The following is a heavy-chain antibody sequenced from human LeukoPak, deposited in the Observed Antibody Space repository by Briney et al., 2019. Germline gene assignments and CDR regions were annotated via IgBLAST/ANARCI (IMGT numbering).Heavy chain of an antibody. J-gene: IGHJ4*02. CDR3: ARVQTTRSYYFDY. CDR2: IYLGGNT. CDR1: GFTVSSNY. Sequence: AGGSLRLSCAASGFTVSSNYMSLVRQAPGKGLEWVSVIYLGGNTYYADSVKGRFTISRDNSKNTLYLQMNSLRAEDTAVYYCARVQTTRSYYFDYWGQGTLATVSS. D-gene: IGHD1-7*01. V-gene: IGHV3-53*01.